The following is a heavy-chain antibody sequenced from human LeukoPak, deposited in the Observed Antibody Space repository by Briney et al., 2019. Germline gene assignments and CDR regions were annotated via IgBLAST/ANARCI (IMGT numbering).Heavy chain of an antibody. J-gene: IGHJ6*02. CDR1: GFTFSSYA. Sequence: GRSLRLSCAASGFTFSSYAMHWVRQAPGKGLEWVSYISSSSSTIYYADSVKGRFTISRDNAKNSLYLQMNSLRAEDTAVYYCARGQINGRSGMDVWGQGTTVTVSS. CDR2: ISSSSSTI. D-gene: IGHD1-14*01. CDR3: ARGQINGRSGMDV. V-gene: IGHV3-48*04.